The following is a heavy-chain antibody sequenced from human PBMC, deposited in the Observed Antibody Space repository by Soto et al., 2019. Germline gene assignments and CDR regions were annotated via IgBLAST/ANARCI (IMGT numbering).Heavy chain of an antibody. J-gene: IGHJ4*02. Sequence: GASVKVSCKASGYTFTSYGISWVRQAPGQGLEWMGWISAYNGNTNYAQKLQGRVTMTTDTSTSTAYMELRSLRSDDTAVYYCARDLGLCGSGGSCYPGVPGYWGQGTLVTVSS. CDR3: ARDLGLCGSGGSCYPGVPGY. V-gene: IGHV1-18*01. CDR1: GYTFTSYG. CDR2: ISAYNGNT. D-gene: IGHD2-15*01.